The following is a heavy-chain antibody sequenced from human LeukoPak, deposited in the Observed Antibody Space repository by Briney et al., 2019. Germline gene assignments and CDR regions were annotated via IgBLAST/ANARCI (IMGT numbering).Heavy chain of an antibody. Sequence: ASVKVSCKASGYTFASYYMHWVRQAPGQGLEWMGIINPSGGSTSYAQKFQGRVTMTRDTSTSTVYMELSSLRSEDTAVYYCARTWIQLWTLPYWGQGTLVTVSS. D-gene: IGHD5-18*01. V-gene: IGHV1-46*01. CDR2: INPSGGST. J-gene: IGHJ4*02. CDR3: ARTWIQLWTLPY. CDR1: GYTFASYY.